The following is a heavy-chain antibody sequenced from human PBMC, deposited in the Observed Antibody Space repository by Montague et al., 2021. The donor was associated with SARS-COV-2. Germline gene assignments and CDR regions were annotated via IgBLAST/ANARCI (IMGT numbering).Heavy chain of an antibody. CDR3: ARQMGQSSIFWVVIQYYFDY. J-gene: IGHJ4*02. V-gene: IGHV4-39*01. Sequence: SETLSLTCTVSGGSISSSSYYWGWIRQPPGKGLEWIGSIYYSGSTYYNPSLKSRVTISVDTSKNQFSLKLSSVTAADTAVYYCARQMGQSSIFWVVIQYYFDYWGQGTLVTVSS. CDR1: GGSISSSSYY. D-gene: IGHD3-3*01. CDR2: IYYSGST.